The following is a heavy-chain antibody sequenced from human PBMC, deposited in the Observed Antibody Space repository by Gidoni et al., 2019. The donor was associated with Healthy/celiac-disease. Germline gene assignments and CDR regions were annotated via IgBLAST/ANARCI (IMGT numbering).Heavy chain of an antibody. V-gene: IGHV3-66*01. CDR3: ARDSNMVRGVIYYYYYGMDV. D-gene: IGHD3-10*01. CDR2: IYSGGST. CDR1: GFTVSSNY. J-gene: IGHJ6*02. Sequence: EVQLVESGGGLVQPGGSLRLSCAASGFTVSSNYMSWVRQAPGKGLEWVSVIYSGGSTYYADSVKGRFTISRDNSKNTLYLQMNSLRAEDTAVYYCARDSNMVRGVIYYYYYGMDVWGQGTTVTVSS.